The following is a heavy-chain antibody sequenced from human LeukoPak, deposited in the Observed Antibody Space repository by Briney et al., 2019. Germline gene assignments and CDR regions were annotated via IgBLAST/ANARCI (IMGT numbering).Heavy chain of an antibody. CDR2: IIPIFGTA. J-gene: IGHJ3*02. CDR1: GGTFSSYA. D-gene: IGHD3-22*01. CDR3: AREGPYYYDSSGYNAFDI. V-gene: IGHV1-69*05. Sequence: SVKVSCKASGGTFSSYAISWVRQAPGQGLEWMGGIIPIFGTANYAQKFQGRVTITTDESTSTAYMELSSLRSEDTAVYYCAREGPYYYDSSGYNAFDIWGQGTMVTVSS.